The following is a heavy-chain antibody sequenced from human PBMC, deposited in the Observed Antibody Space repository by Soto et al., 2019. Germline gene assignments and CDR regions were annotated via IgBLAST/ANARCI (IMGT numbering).Heavy chain of an antibody. V-gene: IGHV3-53*01. CDR1: GFTVSSNY. CDR2: IFSGGST. J-gene: IGHJ4*02. CDR3: ARDQAPTTY. Sequence: EVQLVESGGGLIQPGGSLRLSCAASGFTVSSNYMTWVRQAPGKGLEWVSFIFSGGSTDYSDSVKGRFTISRDNSKNTLYLPMNSLRAADTAVYYCARDQAPTTYWGQGTLVTVSS. D-gene: IGHD5-12*01.